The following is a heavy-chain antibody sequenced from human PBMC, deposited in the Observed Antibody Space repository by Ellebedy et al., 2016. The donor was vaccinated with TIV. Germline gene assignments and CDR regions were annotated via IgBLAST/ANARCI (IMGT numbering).Heavy chain of an antibody. V-gene: IGHV3-7*03. CDR1: GFSFSNFW. Sequence: PGGSLRLSCAAWGFSFSNFWMSWVRQAPGKGLEWVAHIKTDGSETYYVDSVKGRFTISRENAKNSLYLQMNSLRAEDTALYYCAKSLSSDYVWGSYRHWGQGTLVTVSS. CDR3: AKSLSSDYVWGSYRH. CDR2: IKTDGSET. J-gene: IGHJ4*02. D-gene: IGHD3-16*02.